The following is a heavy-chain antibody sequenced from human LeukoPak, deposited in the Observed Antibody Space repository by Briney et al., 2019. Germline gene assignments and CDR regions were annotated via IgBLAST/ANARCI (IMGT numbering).Heavy chain of an antibody. J-gene: IGHJ4*02. Sequence: PSETLSLTCTVSGGSISSGSYYWSWIRQPAGKGLEWIGRIYTSGSTNYNPSLKSRVTISVDTSKNQFSLKLSSVTAADTAVYYCANSYYDILTGYYKDYWGQGTLVTVSS. CDR1: GGSISSGSYY. CDR3: ANSYYDILTGYYKDY. CDR2: IYTSGST. V-gene: IGHV4-61*02. D-gene: IGHD3-9*01.